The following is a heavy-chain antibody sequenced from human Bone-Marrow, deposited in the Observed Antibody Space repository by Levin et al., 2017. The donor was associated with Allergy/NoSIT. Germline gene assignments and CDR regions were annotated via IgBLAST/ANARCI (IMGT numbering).Heavy chain of an antibody. CDR3: ARDRDVLRFLEWSEPLDY. Sequence: ASVKVSCKASGYTFTGYYMHWVRQAPGQGLEWMGWINPNSGGTNYAQKFQGRVTMTRDTSISTAYMELSRLRSDDTAVYYCARDRDVLRFLEWSEPLDYWGQGTLVTVSS. CDR2: INPNSGGT. CDR1: GYTFTGYY. D-gene: IGHD3-3*01. V-gene: IGHV1-2*02. J-gene: IGHJ4*02.